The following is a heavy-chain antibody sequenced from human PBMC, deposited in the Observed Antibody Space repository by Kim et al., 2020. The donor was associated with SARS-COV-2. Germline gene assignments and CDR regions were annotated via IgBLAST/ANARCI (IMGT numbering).Heavy chain of an antibody. Sequence: GGSLRLSCAASGFTFSSYAMSWVRQAPGKGLEWVSAISGSGGSTYYADSVKGRFTISRDNSKNTLYLQMNSLRAEDTAVYYCAKDRRIQLWSFLDQDGGFDYWGQGTLVTVSS. J-gene: IGHJ4*02. D-gene: IGHD5-18*01. CDR1: GFTFSSYA. CDR2: ISGSGGST. V-gene: IGHV3-23*01. CDR3: AKDRRIQLWSFLDQDGGFDY.